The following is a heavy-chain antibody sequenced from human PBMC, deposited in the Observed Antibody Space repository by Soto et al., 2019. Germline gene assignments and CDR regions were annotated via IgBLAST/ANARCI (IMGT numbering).Heavy chain of an antibody. V-gene: IGHV1-58*01. CDR1: GFTFTSSS. CDR2: ITVGSGNT. CDR3: ARDHGSSWYSDDYFDY. J-gene: IGHJ4*02. D-gene: IGHD6-13*01. Sequence: SVKVSCKASGFTFTSSSVQWVRQARGQRLEWIGWITVGSGNTNYAQKFQERVTITRDMSTSTAYMELSNLRAEDTAVYYCARDHGSSWYSDDYFDYWGQGTLVTVSS.